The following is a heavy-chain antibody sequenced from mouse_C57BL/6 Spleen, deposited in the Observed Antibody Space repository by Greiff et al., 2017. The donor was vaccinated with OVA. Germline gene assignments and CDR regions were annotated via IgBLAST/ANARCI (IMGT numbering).Heavy chain of an antibody. CDR3: ARRGTVGYFDV. Sequence: EVMLVESGGGLVQPGGSLSLSCAASGFTFTDSYMSWVRQPPGKALEWLGFIRNKANGYTTEYSASVKGRFTISRDNSQSILYLQMNALRAEDSATYYCARRGTVGYFDVWGTGTTVTVSS. V-gene: IGHV7-3*01. CDR1: GFTFTDSY. J-gene: IGHJ1*03. CDR2: IRNKANGYTT. D-gene: IGHD1-1*01.